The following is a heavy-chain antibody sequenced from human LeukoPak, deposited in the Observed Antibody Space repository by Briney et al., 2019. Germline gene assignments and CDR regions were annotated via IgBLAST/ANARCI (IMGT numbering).Heavy chain of an antibody. CDR1: GFTFSSYS. V-gene: IGHV3-21*01. CDR3: ARDTVNYYDSSGYYSRGGDY. Sequence: GGSLRLSCAASGFTFSSYSMTWVRQAPGKGLEWVSSISSSSSYIYYADSVKGRFTISRDNAKNSLYLQMNSLRAEDTAVYYCARDTVNYYDSSGYYSRGGDYWGQGTLVTVSS. J-gene: IGHJ4*02. D-gene: IGHD3-22*01. CDR2: ISSSSSYI.